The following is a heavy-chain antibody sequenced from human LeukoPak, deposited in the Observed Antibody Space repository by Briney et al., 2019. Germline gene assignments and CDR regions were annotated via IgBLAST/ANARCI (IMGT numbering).Heavy chain of an antibody. CDR3: ARDSRYCSSTSCYFGYNAEAAFDI. J-gene: IGHJ3*02. D-gene: IGHD2-2*01. CDR2: ISPNSGGT. V-gene: IGHV1-2*02. Sequence: GASVKVSCKASGYTSTGYYMHWVRQAPGQGLEWMGWISPNSGGTNYAQKFQGRVTMTRDTSISTAYMELSRLRSDDTAVYYCARDSRYCSSTSCYFGYNAEAAFDIWGQGTMVTVSS. CDR1: GYTSTGYY.